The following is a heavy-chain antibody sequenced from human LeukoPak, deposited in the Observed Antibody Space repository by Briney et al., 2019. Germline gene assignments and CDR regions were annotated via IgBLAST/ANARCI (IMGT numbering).Heavy chain of an antibody. CDR1: GDSVSSNSAA. CDR3: ARGVGGYDLSFYYYGMDV. D-gene: IGHD5-12*01. V-gene: IGHV6-1*01. Sequence: QTLSLTCAISGDSVSSNSAAWNWIRQSPSRGLEWLGRTYYRSKWCNDYAVPVKSRITINPDTSKNQFSLQLNSVTPEDTAVYYCARGVGGYDLSFYYYGMDVWGKGTTVTVSS. J-gene: IGHJ6*04. CDR2: TYYRSKWCN.